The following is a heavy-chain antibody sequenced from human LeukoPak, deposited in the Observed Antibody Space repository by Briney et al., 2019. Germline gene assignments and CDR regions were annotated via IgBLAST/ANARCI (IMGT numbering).Heavy chain of an antibody. J-gene: IGHJ4*02. CDR3: AREVPIVRGLRWDY. CDR1: GDSISSYY. D-gene: IGHD3-10*01. CDR2: IYYSGST. V-gene: IGHV4-59*01. Sequence: SETLSLTCTVSGDSISSYYWNWVRQPPGKGLEWIGYIYYSGSTNCNPSLKSRVTISIDTSKNQFSLKLRSVTAADTAVYYCAREVPIVRGLRWDYWGQGTLVTVSS.